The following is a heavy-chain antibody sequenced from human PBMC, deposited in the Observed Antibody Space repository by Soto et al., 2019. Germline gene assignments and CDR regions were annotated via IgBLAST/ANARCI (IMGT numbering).Heavy chain of an antibody. CDR1: GGSFSGYY. V-gene: IGHV4-34*01. D-gene: IGHD1-26*01. CDR2: INHSGST. CDR3: ARGVGATRPLPFQH. Sequence: QVQLQQWGAGLLKPSETLSLTCAVYGGSFSGYYWSWIRQPPGKGLEWIGEINHSGSTNYNPSLKSRVTISVDTSKNQFSLKLSSVTAADTAVYYCARGVGATRPLPFQHWGQGTLVTVSS. J-gene: IGHJ1*01.